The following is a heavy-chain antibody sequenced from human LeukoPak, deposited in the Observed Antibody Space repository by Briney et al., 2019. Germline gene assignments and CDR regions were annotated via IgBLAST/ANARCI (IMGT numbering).Heavy chain of an antibody. CDR3: ARHPNANSRRDAFVI. CDR2: IYYSGST. J-gene: IGHJ3*02. Sequence: SETLSLTCTVSGGSISSSDYYWGWIRQPPGRGLEWIGSIYYSGSTYYNLSLKSRVTISVDTSKNQFSLKLSSVTAADTAVYYCARHPNANSRRDAFVIWGQGTVVTVS. D-gene: IGHD2-2*01. CDR1: GGSISSSDYY. V-gene: IGHV4-39*07.